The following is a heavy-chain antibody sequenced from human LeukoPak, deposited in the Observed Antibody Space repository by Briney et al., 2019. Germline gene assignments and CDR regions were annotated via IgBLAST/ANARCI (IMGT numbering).Heavy chain of an antibody. J-gene: IGHJ4*02. V-gene: IGHV4-39*01. Sequence: SETLSLTCTVSGGSISSNSYYWGWMRQPPGKELEWIGSVYYTRSTYYNPSLKSRVTISVDTSKNQFSLKLSSVTAADTAVYYCAKHPPSRGYSYGYPPNYFDYWGQGTLVTVSS. D-gene: IGHD5-18*01. CDR1: GGSISSNSYY. CDR3: AKHPPSRGYSYGYPPNYFDY. CDR2: VYYTRST.